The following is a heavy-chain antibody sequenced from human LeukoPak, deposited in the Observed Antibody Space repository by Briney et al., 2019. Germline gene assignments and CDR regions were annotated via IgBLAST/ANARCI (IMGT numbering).Heavy chain of an antibody. V-gene: IGHV1-69*13. D-gene: IGHD3-22*01. CDR3: ARAPLGRGFYYESTGYYYFDC. CDR2: IIPMFGTP. CDR1: GGTSTTYA. Sequence: SVKVSCKASGGTSTTYAINWVRQAPGQGLEWMGGIIPMFGTPHYAQKFQGRVTIIADESMGTAYMDLSSLRSNDTAVYFCARAPLGRGFYYESTGYYYFDCWGQGSLVTVSS. J-gene: IGHJ4*02.